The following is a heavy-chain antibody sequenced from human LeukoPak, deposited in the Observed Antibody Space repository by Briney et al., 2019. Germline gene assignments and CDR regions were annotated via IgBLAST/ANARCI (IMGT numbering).Heavy chain of an antibody. J-gene: IGHJ5*02. CDR2: ISSSSSYI. CDR1: GFTFSSYS. V-gene: IGHV3-21*01. Sequence: GGSPRLSCAASGFTFSSYSMNWVRQAPGKGLEWVSSISSSSSYIYYADSVKGRFTISRDDAKNSLYLQMNSLRAEDTAVYYCARDTRYCSGGSCYSPVRLRKESEMWFDPWGQGTLVTVSS. CDR3: ARDTRYCSGGSCYSPVRLRKESEMWFDP. D-gene: IGHD2-15*01.